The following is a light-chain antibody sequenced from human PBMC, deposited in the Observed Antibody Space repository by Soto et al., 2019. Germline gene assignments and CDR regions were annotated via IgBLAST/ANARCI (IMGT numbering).Light chain of an antibody. CDR3: QQYDSIPFT. CDR2: DAS. J-gene: IGKJ3*01. CDR1: QDISKY. V-gene: IGKV1-33*01. Sequence: DIQMTQSPSSLSASVGDRVTITCQASQDISKYLNWYQQKPGKAPKLLIYDASNLEAGVPSRFSGTGSGTFYTFTICSRHPEDFATYHCQQYDSIPFTFGPGTKVEIK.